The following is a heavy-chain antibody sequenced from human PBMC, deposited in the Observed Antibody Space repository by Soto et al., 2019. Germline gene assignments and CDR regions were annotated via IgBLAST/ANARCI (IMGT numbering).Heavy chain of an antibody. D-gene: IGHD6-6*01. J-gene: IGHJ6*02. V-gene: IGHV3-7*03. CDR1: GFSLSTFW. CDR2: IMQDGSDK. CDR3: AKDTLYSSSSEDYYYGMDV. Sequence: PGGSLRLSCTASGFSLSTFWMTWVRQAPGKGLEWVANIMQDGSDKYYVDSVKGRFTISRDNAKNSLYLQMNSLRAEDTALYYCAKDTLYSSSSEDYYYGMDVWGQGTTVTVSS.